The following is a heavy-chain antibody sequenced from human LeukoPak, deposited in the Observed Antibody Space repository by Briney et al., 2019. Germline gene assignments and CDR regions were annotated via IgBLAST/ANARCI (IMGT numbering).Heavy chain of an antibody. CDR1: GGTFTSYA. J-gene: IGHJ3*02. CDR3: ASLYCSGGSCYSPFGAFDI. V-gene: IGHV1-69*04. Sequence: PVKVSCKASGGTFTSYAISWVRQAPGHGLEWMGRIIPIPGIANYAQKFQGRVTITADKSTSTAYMELSSLRSEDTAVYYSASLYCSGGSCYSPFGAFDIWGQGTMVTVSS. D-gene: IGHD2-15*01. CDR2: IIPIPGIA.